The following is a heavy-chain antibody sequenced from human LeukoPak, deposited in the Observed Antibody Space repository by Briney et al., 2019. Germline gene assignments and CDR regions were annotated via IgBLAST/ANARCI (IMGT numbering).Heavy chain of an antibody. Sequence: SVKVSCKASGGTFSSYAISWVRQAPGQGLEWMGGIIPIFGTANYAQKFQGRVTITTDESTSTAYMELSSLRSEDTAVYYCAFCIYCSSTSCHRSSGDDAFDIWGQGTMVTVSS. CDR3: AFCIYCSSTSCHRSSGDDAFDI. J-gene: IGHJ3*02. D-gene: IGHD2-2*01. CDR1: GGTFSSYA. V-gene: IGHV1-69*05. CDR2: IIPIFGTA.